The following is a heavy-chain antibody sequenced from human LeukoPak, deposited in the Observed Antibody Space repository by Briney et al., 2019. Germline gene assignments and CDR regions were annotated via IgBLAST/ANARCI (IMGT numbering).Heavy chain of an antibody. Sequence: SETLSLTCTVSNDSISSGDYYWNWIRQPPGKGLEWIGYIFHRGGTSYNPSLKSRILFSVDTSQNQFSLKLNSVTAADTAVYYCARGEYDILTGYAEGSWFDPWGQGTLVTVSS. V-gene: IGHV4-30-4*01. CDR2: IFHRGGT. D-gene: IGHD3-9*01. J-gene: IGHJ5*02. CDR3: ARGEYDILTGYAEGSWFDP. CDR1: NDSISSGDYY.